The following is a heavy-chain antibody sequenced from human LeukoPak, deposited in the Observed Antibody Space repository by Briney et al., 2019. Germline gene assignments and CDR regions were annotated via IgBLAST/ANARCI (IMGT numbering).Heavy chain of an antibody. CDR3: ARELYVDTAMPPDY. CDR1: GYTFTSYG. D-gene: IGHD5-18*01. J-gene: IGHJ4*02. Sequence: GASGKVPCKASGYTFTSYGISWARQAPGQGLEWMGWISAYNGNTNYAQKLQGRVTMTTDTSTSTAYMELRSLRSDDTAVYYCARELYVDTAMPPDYWGQGTLVTVSS. V-gene: IGHV1-18*01. CDR2: ISAYNGNT.